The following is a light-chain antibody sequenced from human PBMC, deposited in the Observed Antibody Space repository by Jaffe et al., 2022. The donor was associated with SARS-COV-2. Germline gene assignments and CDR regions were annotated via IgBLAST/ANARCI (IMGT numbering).Light chain of an antibody. CDR2: VAS. Sequence: IQMTQSPSSLSASIGDRVTITCRASQTISTYLNWYQQKPGKAPTLLIYVASALRSGVPSRFSGSGSGTEFTLSISSLQPEDFATYYCQQSYSTPYTFGQGTKLEIK. CDR1: QTISTY. CDR3: QQSYSTPYT. J-gene: IGKJ2*01. V-gene: IGKV1-39*01.